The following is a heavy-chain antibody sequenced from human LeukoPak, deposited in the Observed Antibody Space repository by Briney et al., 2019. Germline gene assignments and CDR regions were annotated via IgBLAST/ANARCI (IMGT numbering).Heavy chain of an antibody. CDR1: GGSISSGGYY. Sequence: SETLPLTCTVSGGSISSGGYYWSWIRQPPGKGLEWIGYIYHSGSTYYNPSLKSRVTISVDRSKNQFSLKLSSVTAADTAVYYCASATKASGWSSTFDYWGQGTLVTVSS. D-gene: IGHD6-19*01. CDR2: IYHSGST. CDR3: ASATKASGWSSTFDY. J-gene: IGHJ4*02. V-gene: IGHV4-30-2*01.